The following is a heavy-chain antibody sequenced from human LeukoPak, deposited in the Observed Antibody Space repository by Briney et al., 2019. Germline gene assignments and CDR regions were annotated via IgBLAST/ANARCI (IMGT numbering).Heavy chain of an antibody. CDR2: INQDGSET. J-gene: IGHJ4*02. CDR3: ARSNREFASGSGDY. Sequence: GGSLRLSCAASGFPFSSHWMSWVRQAPGIGLEWVANINQDGSETYYVDSVKGRFSMSRDNAKNSLYLQMNSLRAEDTAVYYCARSNREFASGSGDYWGQGTLVTVSS. V-gene: IGHV3-7*05. D-gene: IGHD3-10*01. CDR1: GFPFSSHW.